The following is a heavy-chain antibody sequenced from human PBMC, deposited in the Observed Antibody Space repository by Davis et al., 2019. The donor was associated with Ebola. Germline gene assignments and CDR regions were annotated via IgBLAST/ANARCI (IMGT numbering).Heavy chain of an antibody. J-gene: IGHJ4*02. CDR2: ISGSGGST. CDR3: AKAVCTGGVCYEGY. Sequence: GESLKISCAASGFTFSSYAMSSVRQAPGKGLEWVSAISGSGGSTYYADSVKGRFTISRDNSKNTLYLQMNSLRAEDTAVYYCAKAVCTGGVCYEGYWGQGTLVTVSS. CDR1: GFTFSSYA. V-gene: IGHV3-23*01. D-gene: IGHD2-8*02.